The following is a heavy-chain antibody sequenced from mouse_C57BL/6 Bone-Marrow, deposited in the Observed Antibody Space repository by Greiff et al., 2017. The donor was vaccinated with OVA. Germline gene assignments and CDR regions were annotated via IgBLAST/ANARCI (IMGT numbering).Heavy chain of an antibody. Sequence: QVQLQQSGAELARPGASVKLSCKASGYTFTSYGISWVKQRTGQGLEWIGEIYPRSGNTYYTEKFKGKATLTADKSSSTAYRELRKLTAEDSAVYFRAGSVAYWGQGTLVTVSA. CDR1: GYTFTSYG. J-gene: IGHJ3*01. CDR2: IYPRSGNT. V-gene: IGHV1-81*01. CDR3: AGSVAY.